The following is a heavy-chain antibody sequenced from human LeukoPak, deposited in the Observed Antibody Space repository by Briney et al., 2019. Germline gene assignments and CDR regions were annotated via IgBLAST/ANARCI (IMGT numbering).Heavy chain of an antibody. Sequence: PGGSLRPSCAASGFTFSSYAMNWVRQAPGKGLEWVSGISGNGDTTYYADSVKGRFTISRDNSKNTLYLQMNSLRAEDTAVYYCAKRSRRLTIVRGVPREDDWGQGTTVTVSS. J-gene: IGHJ6*02. V-gene: IGHV3-23*01. CDR2: ISGNGDTT. CDR3: AKRSRRLTIVRGVPREDD. CDR1: GFTFSSYA. D-gene: IGHD3-10*01.